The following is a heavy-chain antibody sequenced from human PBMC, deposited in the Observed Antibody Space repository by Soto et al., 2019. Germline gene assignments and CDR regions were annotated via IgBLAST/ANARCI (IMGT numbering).Heavy chain of an antibody. CDR2: INPNSGGT. CDR3: ASHMTIFLMAYPQIYGMDV. Sequence: GASVKVSCKASGYTFTGYYMHWVRQAPGQGLEWMGWINPNSGGTNYAQKFQGRVTMTRDTSISTAYMELSRLRSDDTAVYYCASHMTIFLMAYPQIYGMDVWGQGTRVTVSS. V-gene: IGHV1-2*02. D-gene: IGHD3-3*01. J-gene: IGHJ6*02. CDR1: GYTFTGYY.